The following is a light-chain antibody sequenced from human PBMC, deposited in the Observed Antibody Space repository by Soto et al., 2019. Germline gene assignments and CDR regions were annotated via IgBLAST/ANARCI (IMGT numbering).Light chain of an antibody. J-gene: IGLJ3*02. CDR3: SSLSSSATLV. V-gene: IGLV2-18*02. CDR2: EVS. Sequence: QSALTQPPSVSGSPGQSVTISCTGTSSDIGYNNSVSWYQQPPGTAPKLMIYEVSTRYSRVPDRFSGSKSGNTASLTISGLQAEDEADYYCSSLSSSATLVFGGGTNLTVL. CDR1: SSDIGYNNS.